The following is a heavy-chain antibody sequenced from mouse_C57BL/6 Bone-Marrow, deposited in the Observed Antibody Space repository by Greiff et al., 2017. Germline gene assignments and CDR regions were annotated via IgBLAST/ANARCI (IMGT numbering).Heavy chain of an antibody. CDR3: ARERGKLGSFAY. V-gene: IGHV1-19*01. Sequence: EVKLQESGPVLVKPGASVKMSCKASGYTFTDYYMNWVKQSHGKSLEWIGVINPYNGGTSYNQKFKGKATLTVDKSSSTAYMELNSLTSEDSAVYDCARERGKLGSFAYWGQGTLVTVSA. CDR1: GYTFTDYY. D-gene: IGHD4-1*01. J-gene: IGHJ3*01. CDR2: INPYNGGT.